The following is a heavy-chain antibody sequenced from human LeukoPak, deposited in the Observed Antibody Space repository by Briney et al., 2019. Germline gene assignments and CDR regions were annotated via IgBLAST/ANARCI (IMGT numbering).Heavy chain of an antibody. CDR1: GGSISSYY. V-gene: IGHV4-59*01. CDR2: IYYSGST. J-gene: IGHJ6*03. Sequence: KPSETLSLTCTVSGGSISSYYWSWIRQPPGKGLEWIGYIYYSGSTNYNPSLKSRVTISVDTSKNQFSLKLSSVTAADTAVYYCARGGDYYDSSGYEGAYYYYYMDVWGKGTTVTISS. D-gene: IGHD3-22*01. CDR3: ARGGDYYDSSGYEGAYYYYYMDV.